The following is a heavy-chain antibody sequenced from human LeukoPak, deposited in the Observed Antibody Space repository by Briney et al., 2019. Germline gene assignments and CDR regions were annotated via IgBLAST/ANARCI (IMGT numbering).Heavy chain of an antibody. Sequence: GGSLRLSCAASGFTFSSYGMRWVRQAPGEGLEWVSAISGSGGSTYYADSVKGRFTISRDNSKNTLYLQMNSLRAEDTALYYCAKTGGIAAAHWGQGTLVTVSS. CDR3: AKTGGIAAAH. CDR1: GFTFSSYG. CDR2: ISGSGGST. V-gene: IGHV3-23*01. D-gene: IGHD6-13*01. J-gene: IGHJ4*02.